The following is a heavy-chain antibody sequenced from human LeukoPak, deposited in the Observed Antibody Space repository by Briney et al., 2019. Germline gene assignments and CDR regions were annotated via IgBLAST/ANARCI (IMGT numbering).Heavy chain of an antibody. CDR2: IYHSGTT. CDR1: AYSISNGFV. J-gene: IGHJ5*02. Sequence: SETLSLTCPVSAYSISNGFVWGWIRPPPGKGLEWIASIYHSGTTYYNPSLKSRVTMSVDTSKNQFSLRLSSVTAADTAVYYCTRLSHVAGATKVSWFDPWGQGTLVTVSP. D-gene: IGHD1-26*01. CDR3: TRLSHVAGATKVSWFDP. V-gene: IGHV4-38-2*01.